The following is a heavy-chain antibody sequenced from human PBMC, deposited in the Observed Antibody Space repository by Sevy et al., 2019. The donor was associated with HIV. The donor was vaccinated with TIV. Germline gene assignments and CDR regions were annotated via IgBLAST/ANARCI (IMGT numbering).Heavy chain of an antibody. Sequence: SETLSLTCSVSGGSISSYFWTWVRQSPGKGLEWFCNIYFTGNTDYRPSLKGRVTLSLDTSKSQFSLTLKSVTAADTAIYFCARDSTTRPRVLDYWGQGTLVTVSS. J-gene: IGHJ4*02. CDR1: GGSISSYF. V-gene: IGHV4-59*01. CDR3: ARDSTTRPRVLDY. D-gene: IGHD1-1*01. CDR2: IYFTGNT.